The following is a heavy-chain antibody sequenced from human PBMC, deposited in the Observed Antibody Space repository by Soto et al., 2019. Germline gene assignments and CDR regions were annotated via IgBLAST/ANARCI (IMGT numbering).Heavy chain of an antibody. CDR3: ARGGFYDSSGARNYYYYGVNV. Sequence: QVQLVQSGAEVKKPGASVKVSCKASGYTFTSYGINWVRQAPGQGLEWLGWISAYDGYTNYAQILHGRVSITTDTSTKTADMELRSLRSDDAAMYYCARGGFYDSSGARNYYYYGVNVWGQGTTVTVSS. CDR1: GYTFTSYG. V-gene: IGHV1-18*01. CDR2: ISAYDGYT. J-gene: IGHJ6*02. D-gene: IGHD3-22*01.